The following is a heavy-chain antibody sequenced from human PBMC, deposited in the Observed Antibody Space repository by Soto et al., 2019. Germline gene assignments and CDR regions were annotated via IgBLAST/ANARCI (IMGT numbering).Heavy chain of an antibody. CDR2: IYSGGST. CDR3: ARDRYSSGRERRGYYWYFDL. V-gene: IGHV3-53*04. D-gene: IGHD6-19*01. Sequence: GGSLRLSCAASGFTVSSNYMSWVRQAPGKGLEWVSVIYSGGSTYYADSVKGRFTISRHNSKNTLYLQMNSLRAEDTAVYYCARDRYSSGRERRGYYWYFDLWGRGTLVTVSS. J-gene: IGHJ2*01. CDR1: GFTVSSNY.